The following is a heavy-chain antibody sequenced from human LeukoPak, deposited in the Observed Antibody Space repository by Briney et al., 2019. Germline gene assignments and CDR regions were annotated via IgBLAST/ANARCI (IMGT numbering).Heavy chain of an antibody. CDR1: GYSISSGSY. CDR3: ASGPGIAAAATLDNWFDP. Sequence: SETLSLTCTVSGYSISSGSYWGWIRQPPGKGLEWIGSIYHSGSTYYNPSLKSRVTISVDTSKDQFSLKLSSVTAADTAVYYCASGPGIAAAATLDNWFDPWGQGTLVTVSS. CDR2: IYHSGST. J-gene: IGHJ5*02. V-gene: IGHV4-38-2*02. D-gene: IGHD6-13*01.